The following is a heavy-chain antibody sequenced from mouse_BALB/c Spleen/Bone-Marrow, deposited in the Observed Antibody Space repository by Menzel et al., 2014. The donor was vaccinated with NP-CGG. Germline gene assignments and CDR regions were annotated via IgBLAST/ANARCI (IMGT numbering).Heavy chain of an antibody. CDR1: GFSLTGYG. D-gene: IGHD2-4*01. CDR2: IWGDGST. J-gene: IGHJ4*01. CDR3: ARALYDYDDLYCAMDY. V-gene: IGHV2-6-7*01. Sequence: VKLVESGPGLVAPSQSLSITCTVSGFSLTGYGVNWVRQPPGKGLEWLGIIWGDGSTDYYSALKSRLSISKDNSKSQGNLKMNSLQTDDTARYYCARALYDYDDLYCAMDYWGQGTSVTVSS.